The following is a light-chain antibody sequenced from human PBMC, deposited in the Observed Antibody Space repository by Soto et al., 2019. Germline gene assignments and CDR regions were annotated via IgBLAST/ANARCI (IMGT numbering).Light chain of an antibody. CDR3: QQYDNLPLT. J-gene: IGKJ4*01. V-gene: IGKV1-33*01. Sequence: DIQMTQSPSSLSASVGDRVTITCQASQDISNYLNWYQHKPGKAPRLLIYDASSLKGGVPSRFTGGGSGTDFTFTSTSLQPEDSATYYCQQYDNLPLTVGGGTKVAIK. CDR1: QDISNY. CDR2: DAS.